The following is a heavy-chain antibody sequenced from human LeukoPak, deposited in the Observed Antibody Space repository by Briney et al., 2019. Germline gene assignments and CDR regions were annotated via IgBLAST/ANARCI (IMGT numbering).Heavy chain of an antibody. CDR1: GFTVSSNY. V-gene: IGHV3-23*01. CDR2: ISGSGGST. J-gene: IGHJ4*02. Sequence: GGSLRLSCAASGFTVSSNYMSWVRQAPGKGLEWVSAISGSGGSTYYADSVKGRFTISRDNSKNTLYLQMNSLRAEDTAVYYCAKTAPSSGSYYFDYWGQGTLVTVSS. CDR3: AKTAPSSGSYYFDY. D-gene: IGHD3-10*01.